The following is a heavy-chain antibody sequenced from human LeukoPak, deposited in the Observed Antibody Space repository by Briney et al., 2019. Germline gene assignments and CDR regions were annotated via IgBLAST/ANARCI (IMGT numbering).Heavy chain of an antibody. D-gene: IGHD5-18*01. CDR1: GASVSSHY. V-gene: IGHV4-59*08. Sequence: PSETLSLTCAVSGASVSSHYWSWVRQSPGKGLEWIGHIYHSGTTKYNPSFKSRVTISVDTPKNQFSLKLSSVTAADTAVYYCASSWIQLWFFDYWGQGTLVTVSS. CDR3: ASSWIQLWFFDY. CDR2: IYHSGTT. J-gene: IGHJ4*02.